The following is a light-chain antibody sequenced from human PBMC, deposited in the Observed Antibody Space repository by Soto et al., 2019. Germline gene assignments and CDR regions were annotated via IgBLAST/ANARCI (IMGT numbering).Light chain of an antibody. CDR1: QTISTY. CDR2: DAS. Sequence: QMTQSPSFLASSDEDRITITLLASQTISTYVNWYRQKSGAAPELLLYDASTLQSGVPSRFSGGASGTDFTLTISSLQLEDFVTYYCQQTYYTPLTFGQGTKVEIK. V-gene: IGKV1-39*01. CDR3: QQTYYTPLT. J-gene: IGKJ1*01.